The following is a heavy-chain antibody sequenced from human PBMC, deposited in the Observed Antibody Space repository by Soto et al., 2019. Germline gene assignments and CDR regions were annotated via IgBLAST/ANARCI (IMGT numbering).Heavy chain of an antibody. V-gene: IGHV1-69*01. D-gene: IGHD3-22*01. CDR3: ARASDTSGYHY. Sequence: QVQLVQSESEVKKPGSSVKVSCKVSGGTFKNYAISWVRQAPGQGLEWVGGILPVSDELHYAPKLQGRVTITADEVTSTAHLELGSLTSEDTAVYFCARASDTSGYHYWGQGTLVTVSS. J-gene: IGHJ4*02. CDR1: GGTFKNYA. CDR2: ILPVSDEL.